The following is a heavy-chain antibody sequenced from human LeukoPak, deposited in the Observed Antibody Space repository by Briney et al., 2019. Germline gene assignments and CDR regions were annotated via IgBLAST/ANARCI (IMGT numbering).Heavy chain of an antibody. J-gene: IGHJ4*02. V-gene: IGHV3-15*01. CDR2: IKSKTDGGTT. Sequence: PGGSLRLSCVASGFYFSDAWMSWVRQAPGKGLEWVGRIKSKTDGGTTDYAAPVKGRFTISRDDSKNTLYLQMNSLKTEDTAMYYCATRPTEFVMIVGDDYWGQGTRVTVS. CDR3: ATRPTEFVMIVGDDY. D-gene: IGHD1-26*01. CDR1: GFYFSDAW.